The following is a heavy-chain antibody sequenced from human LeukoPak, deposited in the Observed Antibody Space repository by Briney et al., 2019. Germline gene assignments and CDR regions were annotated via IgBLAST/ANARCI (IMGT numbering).Heavy chain of an antibody. Sequence: SETLSLTCTVSGGSISSYYWNWIRQPPGKALEWLGYAYYSGRTNYNPSLKTRLTISVDTSKAQFSLTLSSVTAADTAIYYCASRSGRNYYGMDVWGQGTTVIVSS. CDR3: ASRSGRNYYGMDV. CDR1: GGSISSYY. J-gene: IGHJ6*02. D-gene: IGHD3-10*01. CDR2: AYYSGRT. V-gene: IGHV4-59*01.